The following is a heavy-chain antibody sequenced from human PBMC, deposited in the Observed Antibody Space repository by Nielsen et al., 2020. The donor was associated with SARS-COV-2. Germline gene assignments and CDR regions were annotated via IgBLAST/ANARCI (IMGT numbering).Heavy chain of an antibody. CDR2: INTYNGNT. D-gene: IGHD2-15*01. CDR3: ARTPLIHYFDY. Sequence: ASVKVSCKASGYAFTSYGISWVRQAPGQGLEWMGWINTYNGNTNYAQKLQGRVTMTTDTSTSTAYMELKSLRSDDTAVYYCARTPLIHYFDYWGQGTLVTVSS. CDR1: GYAFTSYG. J-gene: IGHJ4*02. V-gene: IGHV1-18*01.